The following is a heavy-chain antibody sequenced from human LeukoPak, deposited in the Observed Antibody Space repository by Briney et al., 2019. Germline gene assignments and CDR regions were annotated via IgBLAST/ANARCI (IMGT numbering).Heavy chain of an antibody. CDR1: GFTFSSYA. CDR3: AKDYYDSSGYLGGAYNWFDP. V-gene: IGHV3-23*01. CDR2: ISGSGGST. Sequence: GGSLRLSCAASGFTFSSYAMSWVRQAPGKGLEWVSAISGSGGSTYYADSVKGRFTISSDNSKNTLYLQMNSLRAEDTAVYYCAKDYYDSSGYLGGAYNWFDPWGQGTLVTVSS. J-gene: IGHJ5*02. D-gene: IGHD3-22*01.